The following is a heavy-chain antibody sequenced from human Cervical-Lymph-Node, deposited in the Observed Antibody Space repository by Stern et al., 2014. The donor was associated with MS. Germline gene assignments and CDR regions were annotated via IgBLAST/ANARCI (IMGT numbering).Heavy chain of an antibody. J-gene: IGHJ4*02. CDR1: GESIAGYY. Sequence: VQLLESGPGLVKPSETLSLTCTVSGESIAGYYWNWIRQPPGKGLEWIGYIYYSGYTTYNPSLKSRVTISLDTSKSHFSLKVTSVTAADTAIYYCARQKWDRDTYFEYWGQGSLVTVSS. V-gene: IGHV4-59*08. D-gene: IGHD1-26*01. CDR2: IYYSGYT. CDR3: ARQKWDRDTYFEY.